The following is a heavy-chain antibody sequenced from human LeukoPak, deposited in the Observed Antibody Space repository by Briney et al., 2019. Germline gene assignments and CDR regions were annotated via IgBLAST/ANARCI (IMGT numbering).Heavy chain of an antibody. J-gene: IGHJ6*02. CDR3: ARDGQNGSPYATDV. V-gene: IGHV3-33*01. Sequence: GGSLRLSCAASGFTFRSHGMHWVRQAPGKGLEWVAGIWYDGSNEDYADSVKGRFTISRDNSKNTLYLQMNSLRVEDTAVYYCARDGQNGSPYATDVWGQGTTVTVSS. CDR2: IWYDGSNE. D-gene: IGHD3-10*01. CDR1: GFTFRSHG.